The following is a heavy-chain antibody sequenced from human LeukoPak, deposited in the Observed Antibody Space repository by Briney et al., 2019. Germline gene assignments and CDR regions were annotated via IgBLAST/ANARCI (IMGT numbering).Heavy chain of an antibody. CDR1: GFTFSSSA. D-gene: IGHD2-15*01. Sequence: GGSLRPSCAASGFTFSSSAMSWVRQAPGKGLEWVSAISNNGGYTYYADSVQGRFTISRDNSKSTLCLQMNSLKAEDTAVYYCAKQLGYCSDGSCYFPYWGQGTLVTVSS. CDR3: AKQLGYCSDGSCYFPY. J-gene: IGHJ4*02. CDR2: ISNNGGYT. V-gene: IGHV3-23*01.